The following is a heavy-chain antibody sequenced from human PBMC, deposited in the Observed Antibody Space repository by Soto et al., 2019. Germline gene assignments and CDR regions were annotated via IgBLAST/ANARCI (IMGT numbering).Heavy chain of an antibody. CDR3: ARVVPGAEAWFGP. V-gene: IGHV1-18*01. CDR2: ISLYSDGT. J-gene: IGHJ5*02. D-gene: IGHD2-2*01. Sequence: ASVKVSCKTSGYTFSNYGITWVRQAPGQPLEWLGWISLYSDGTNYAQKFQGRVSMTTDTSTTTAYMELRSLRPDDTAVYYCARVVPGAEAWFGPWGQGTLVTVSS. CDR1: GYTFSNYG.